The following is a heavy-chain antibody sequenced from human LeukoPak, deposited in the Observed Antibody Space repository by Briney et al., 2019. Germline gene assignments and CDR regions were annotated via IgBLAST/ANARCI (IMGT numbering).Heavy chain of an antibody. D-gene: IGHD6-13*01. Sequence: PGGSLRLSCAASGFTFSSYDMTWVRQAPGKGLEWVSYIGGGGTVMYYADSVKGRFTVSRDNAKNSLYLQMNSLRAEDTAVYYCARDRAAADLDYWGQGTLVTVSS. CDR2: IGGGGTVM. V-gene: IGHV3-48*01. CDR3: ARDRAAADLDY. J-gene: IGHJ4*02. CDR1: GFTFSSYD.